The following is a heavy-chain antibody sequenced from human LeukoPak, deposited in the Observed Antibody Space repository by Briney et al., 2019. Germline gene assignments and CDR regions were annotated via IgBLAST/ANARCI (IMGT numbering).Heavy chain of an antibody. Sequence: ASVKVSCKASGYTFTGYYMHWVRQAPGQGLEWMGWINPNSGGTDYAQKFQGWVTMTRDTSISTAYMELSRLRSDDTAVYYCARLIAAAAGFDPWGQGTLVTVSS. J-gene: IGHJ5*02. CDR3: ARLIAAAAGFDP. V-gene: IGHV1-2*04. CDR2: INPNSGGT. D-gene: IGHD6-13*01. CDR1: GYTFTGYY.